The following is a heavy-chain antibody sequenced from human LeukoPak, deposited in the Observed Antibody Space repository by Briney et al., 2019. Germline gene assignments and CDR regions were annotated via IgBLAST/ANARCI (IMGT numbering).Heavy chain of an antibody. CDR1: GFSFSSYW. J-gene: IGHJ6*03. V-gene: IGHV3-7*01. D-gene: IGHD3-10*01. CDR2: IRQDESER. CDR3: ARLSAYYYGSYFYYYMDF. Sequence: GGSLRLSCEGSGFSFSSYWMTWVRQLPGKGPEWVANIRQDESERYFADSVKGRFTISRDNAKKSVYLHMSSLRAEDTALYYCARLSAYYYGSYFYYYMDFWGKGTTVTVSS.